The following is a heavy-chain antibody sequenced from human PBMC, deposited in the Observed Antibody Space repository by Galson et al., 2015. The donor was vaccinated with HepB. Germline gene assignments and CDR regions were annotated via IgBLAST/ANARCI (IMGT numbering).Heavy chain of an antibody. D-gene: IGHD6-19*01. CDR1: RFTFSSYW. CDR2: INLDGSEI. J-gene: IGHJ4*02. CDR3: AKDLIPIAVAGPPFDY. V-gene: IGHV3-7*03. Sequence: SLRLSCAASRFTFSSYWMHWVRQAPGKGLEWVANINLDGSEIYYLGSVKGRFTISRDNAKNSLYLQMNSLRAEDTAVYYCAKDLIPIAVAGPPFDYWGQGTLVTVSS.